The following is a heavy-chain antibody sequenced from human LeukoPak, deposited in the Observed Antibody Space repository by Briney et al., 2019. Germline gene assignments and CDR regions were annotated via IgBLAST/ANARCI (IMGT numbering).Heavy chain of an antibody. CDR1: GYTFTSYY. Sequence: ASVKVSCKASGYTFTSYYMHWVRQAPGQGLEWMGIINPSGGSTSYAQKFQGRVTMTRDTSTSTVYMDLSSLRSEDTAVYYCARGYSSGWSLPLGSYYYYYGMDVWGQGTTVTVSS. CDR3: ARGYSSGWSLPLGSYYYYYGMDV. D-gene: IGHD6-19*01. J-gene: IGHJ6*02. V-gene: IGHV1-46*01. CDR2: INPSGGST.